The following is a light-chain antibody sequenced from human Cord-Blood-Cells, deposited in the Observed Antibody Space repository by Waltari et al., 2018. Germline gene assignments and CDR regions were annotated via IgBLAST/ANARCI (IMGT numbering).Light chain of an antibody. J-gene: IGKJ3*01. Sequence: EIVFTQSPGPLSSSPGARAPLSRRDSQSVSSSYLAWYQQKPGQAPSLLIYGASIRATGIPDRVSGSGSETDFTLTISRLEPEDFAVYYCQQYGSSPPFTFGPGTKVDIK. V-gene: IGKV3-20*01. CDR1: QSVSSSY. CDR3: QQYGSSPPFT. CDR2: GAS.